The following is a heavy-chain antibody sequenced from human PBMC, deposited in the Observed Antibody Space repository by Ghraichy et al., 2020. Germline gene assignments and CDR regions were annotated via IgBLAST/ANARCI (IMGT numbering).Heavy chain of an antibody. J-gene: IGHJ1*01. CDR2: ITDNGGTT. V-gene: IGHV3-23*01. D-gene: IGHD3/OR15-3a*01. CDR1: GFTFRTYA. Sequence: SCAASGFTFRTYAMSWVRQAPGKGLEWVSAITDNGGTTYDAESVKGRFIISRDNSKNTLFLQMNSLRGEDTAVYYCAKFARDWPNEYLQHWGQGALVTVSS. CDR3: AKFARDWPNEYLQH.